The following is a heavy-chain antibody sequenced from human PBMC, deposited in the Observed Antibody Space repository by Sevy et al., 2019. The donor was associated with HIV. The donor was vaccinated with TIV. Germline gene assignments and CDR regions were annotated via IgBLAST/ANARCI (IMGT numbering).Heavy chain of an antibody. Sequence: GGSLRLSCAASGFTFSSYAMHWVRQAPGKGLEWVAVISYDGSNKYYADSVKDRFTISRDNSKNTLYLQMNSRRAEDTAVYYCARVMGYCSGGSCYSYYYYGMDVWGQGTTVTVSS. CDR1: GFTFSSYA. CDR2: ISYDGSNK. V-gene: IGHV3-30-3*01. D-gene: IGHD2-15*01. CDR3: ARVMGYCSGGSCYSYYYYGMDV. J-gene: IGHJ6*02.